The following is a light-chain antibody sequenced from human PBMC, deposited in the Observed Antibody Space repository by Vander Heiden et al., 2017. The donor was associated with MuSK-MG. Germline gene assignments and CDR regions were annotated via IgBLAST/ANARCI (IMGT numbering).Light chain of an antibody. J-gene: IGLJ2*01. V-gene: IGLV1-51*01. CDR3: GTWDSSLSVAI. CDR1: SSNIGNNF. CDR2: DNS. Sequence: QSVLTQPPSVSAAPGQKVTISCSGSSSNIGNNFVSWYQQFPGTAPKLIMYDNSKRPSRIPDRFSGSKSGTSGTLAITGLQTGDEADYYRGTWDSSLSVAIFGGGTKLTVL.